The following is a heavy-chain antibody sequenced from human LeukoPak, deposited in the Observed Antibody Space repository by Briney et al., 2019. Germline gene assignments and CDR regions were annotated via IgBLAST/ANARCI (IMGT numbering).Heavy chain of an antibody. J-gene: IGHJ3*02. Sequence: PGGSLRLSCAASGFTFSDYYMSWIRQAPGKGLGWVSYISSSGSTIYYADSVKGRFTISRDNAKNSLYLQMNSLRAEDTAVYYCAREGLRFLEWLLLGAFDIWGQGTMVTVSS. CDR2: ISSSGSTI. V-gene: IGHV3-11*01. CDR1: GFTFSDYY. D-gene: IGHD3-3*01. CDR3: AREGLRFLEWLLLGAFDI.